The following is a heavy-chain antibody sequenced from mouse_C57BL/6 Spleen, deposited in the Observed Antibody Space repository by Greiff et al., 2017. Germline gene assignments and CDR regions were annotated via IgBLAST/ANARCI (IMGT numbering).Heavy chain of an antibody. V-gene: IGHV5-17*01. CDR3: ARNYDYGDYYYAMDY. CDR1: GFTFSDYG. Sequence: EVQLVESGGGLVKPGGSLKLSCAASGFTFSDYGMHWVRQAPEKGLEWVAYISSGSSTIYYADTVKGRFTISRDNAKNTLFLQMTSLRSEDTAMYYCARNYDYGDYYYAMDYWGQGTSVTVSS. CDR2: ISSGSSTI. J-gene: IGHJ4*01. D-gene: IGHD2-4*01.